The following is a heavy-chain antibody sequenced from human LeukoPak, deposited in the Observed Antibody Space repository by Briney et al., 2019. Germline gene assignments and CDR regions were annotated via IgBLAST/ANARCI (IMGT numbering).Heavy chain of an antibody. CDR1: GFTFSSYG. V-gene: IGHV3-30*02. D-gene: IGHD2-2*01. J-gene: IGHJ4*02. CDR2: IRYDGSNK. Sequence: GGSLRLSCAASGFTFSSYGMHWVRQAPGKGLEWVAFIRYDGSNKYYADSVKGRFTISRDNSKNTLYLQMNSLRAEDTAVYYCARAGGVVPAAIGFDYWGQGTLVTVSS. CDR3: ARAGGVVPAAIGFDY.